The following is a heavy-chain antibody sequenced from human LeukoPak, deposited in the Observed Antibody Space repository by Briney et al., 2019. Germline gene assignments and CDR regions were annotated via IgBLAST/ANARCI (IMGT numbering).Heavy chain of an antibody. CDR1: GSSINSVYS. V-gene: IGHV4-38-2*02. D-gene: IGHD3-22*01. CDR3: ASYKTYYDSSGNPFDY. Sequence: SETLSLTCTVFGSSINSVYSCGWIRQSPGKGLEWIGSIYHNGNTYYNSSLKSRVTISVHTSENQFSLKLSSVTAADTAVYYCASYKTYYDSSGNPFDYWGQGTLVTVSS. CDR2: IYHNGNT. J-gene: IGHJ4*02.